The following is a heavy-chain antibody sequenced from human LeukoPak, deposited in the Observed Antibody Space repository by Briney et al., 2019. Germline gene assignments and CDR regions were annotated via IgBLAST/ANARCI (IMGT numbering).Heavy chain of an antibody. V-gene: IGHV3-21*01. D-gene: IGHD6-19*01. CDR3: AREWL. CDR1: GFSFSSYN. Sequence: PGGSLRLSCAASGFSFSSYNMNWVRQAPGKELEWVSSISRSSDYIYYAHSVKGRFTISSDNTKNSLYLQMNSLRADDTAAYYCAREWLGGQGTLVTVSS. CDR2: ISRSSDYI. J-gene: IGHJ1*01.